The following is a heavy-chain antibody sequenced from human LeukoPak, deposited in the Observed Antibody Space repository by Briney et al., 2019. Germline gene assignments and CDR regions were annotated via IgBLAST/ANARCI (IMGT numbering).Heavy chain of an antibody. D-gene: IGHD3-3*02. V-gene: IGHV1-2*02. CDR1: GYTFTGYY. CDR3: ARTAFQFGGYFYYMDV. Sequence: ASVKVSCKASGYTFTGYYMHWVRQAPGQGLEWMGWINPYSGDTNYAQKFQGRVTVTRDTSITTAYMELSGLTSDDTAVYYCARTAFQFGGYFYYMDVWGKGTTVTVSS. J-gene: IGHJ6*03. CDR2: INPYSGDT.